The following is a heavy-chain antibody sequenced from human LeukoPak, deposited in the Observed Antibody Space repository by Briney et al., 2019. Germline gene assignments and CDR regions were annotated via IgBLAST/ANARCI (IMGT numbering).Heavy chain of an antibody. D-gene: IGHD6-19*01. Sequence: SETLSLTCTVSGGSISSSSYYWGWIRQPPGKGLEWIGSIYYSGSTYYNPSLKSRVTISVDTSKNQFSLKLSSVTAADTAVYYCARKRIAVAGIDWFDPWGQGTLVTVSS. J-gene: IGHJ5*02. CDR1: GGSISSSSYY. CDR2: IYYSGST. V-gene: IGHV4-39*01. CDR3: ARKRIAVAGIDWFDP.